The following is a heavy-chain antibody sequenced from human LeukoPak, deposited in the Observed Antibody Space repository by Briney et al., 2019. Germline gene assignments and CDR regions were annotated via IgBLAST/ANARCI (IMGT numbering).Heavy chain of an antibody. J-gene: IGHJ6*03. Sequence: GGSLRLSCAASGFTFDDYGMNWVRQAPGKGLEWVSSINWNGGITGYADSVKGRFTISRDNGKNSLYLQMNSLRAEDTALYYCAKDVLGYNYGYYMDVWGKGTTVTISS. CDR1: GFTFDDYG. D-gene: IGHD5-18*01. CDR2: INWNGGIT. V-gene: IGHV3-20*04. CDR3: AKDVLGYNYGYYMDV.